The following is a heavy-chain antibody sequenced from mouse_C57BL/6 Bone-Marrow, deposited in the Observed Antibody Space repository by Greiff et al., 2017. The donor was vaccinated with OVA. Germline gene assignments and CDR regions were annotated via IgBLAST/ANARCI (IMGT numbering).Heavy chain of an antibody. CDR2: IYPGSGST. D-gene: IGHD2-3*01. V-gene: IGHV1-55*01. J-gene: IGHJ4*01. CDR1: GYTFTSYW. Sequence: QVQLKQPGAELVKPGASVKMSCKASGYTFTSYWITWVKQRPGQGLEWIGDIYPGSGSTNYNEKFKSKATLTVGTSSSTAYMQLSSLTSEDSAVYYCARRGFNDTYYYAMDYWGQGTSVTVSS. CDR3: ARRGFNDTYYYAMDY.